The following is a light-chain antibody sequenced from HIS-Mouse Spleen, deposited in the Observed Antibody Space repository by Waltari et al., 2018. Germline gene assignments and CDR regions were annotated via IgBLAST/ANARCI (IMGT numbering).Light chain of an antibody. Sequence: QSVLTQPPSASGTPGQRVTISCSGSSSNIGSNYVYWYQQLPGTAPKLLIYRNKQWTPGVPDRSPGSKAGTSAALAISGLRSEDEADYYCAAWDDSLSGPVFGGGTKLTVL. CDR2: RNK. J-gene: IGLJ3*02. CDR3: AAWDDSLSGPV. V-gene: IGLV1-47*01. CDR1: SSNIGSNY.